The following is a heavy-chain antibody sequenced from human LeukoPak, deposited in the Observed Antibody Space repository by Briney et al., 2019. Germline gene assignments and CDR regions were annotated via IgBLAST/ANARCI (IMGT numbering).Heavy chain of an antibody. CDR3: ARQRWLLLYYFDY. J-gene: IGHJ4*02. V-gene: IGHV4-38-2*02. D-gene: IGHD3-22*01. Sequence: PSETLSLTCTVSGYSISSGYDWGWIRQPPGKGLEWIGSIYYRRTTYYNPSLKSRVTISVDTSKNQFSLKLSSVAAADTAVYYCARQRWLLLYYFDYWGQGTLVTVSS. CDR2: IYYRRTT. CDR1: GYSISSGYD.